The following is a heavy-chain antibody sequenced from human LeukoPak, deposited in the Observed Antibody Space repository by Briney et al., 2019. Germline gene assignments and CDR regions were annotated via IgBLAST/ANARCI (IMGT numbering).Heavy chain of an antibody. D-gene: IGHD5-18*01. CDR1: GGSISSYY. CDR3: ARGTVEYSYGDLYDY. V-gene: IGHV4-59*01. J-gene: IGHJ4*02. Sequence: SETLSLTCTVSGGSISSYYWSWIRQPPGMGLEWIGYISYSGNSDYHPSLKSRVTMSVDTSKNQFSLRLTSVTAADTAVYYCARGTVEYSYGDLYDYWGQGTLVTVSS. CDR2: ISYSGNS.